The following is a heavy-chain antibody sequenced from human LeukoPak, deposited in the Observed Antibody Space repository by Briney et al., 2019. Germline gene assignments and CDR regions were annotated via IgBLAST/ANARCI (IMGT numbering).Heavy chain of an antibody. CDR1: GGSIRSYH. CDR3: ARVPRGYYDSSGYYYYYYYMDV. D-gene: IGHD3-22*01. V-gene: IGHV4-59*01. J-gene: IGHJ6*03. CDR2: IYFRGRT. Sequence: PLETLSLTRTGPGGSIRSYHWSWIRQPPGEGMEWIGYIYFRGRTNCNPSLKSRVTISVDTSKNQFSLKLSSVTAADTAVYYCARVPRGYYDSSGYYYYYYYMDVWGKGTTVTVSS.